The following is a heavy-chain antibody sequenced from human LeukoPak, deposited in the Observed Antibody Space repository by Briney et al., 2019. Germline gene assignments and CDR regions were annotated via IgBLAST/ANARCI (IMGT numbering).Heavy chain of an antibody. CDR1: GGSISSSSYY. CDR2: IYYSGST. D-gene: IGHD1-1*01. V-gene: IGHV4-39*01. Sequence: SETLSLTCTVSGGSISSSSYYWGWIRQPPGKGLEWIGSIYYSGSTYYNPSLKSRVTISVDTSKNQFSPKLSSVTAADTAVYYCARSGTSVKWFDPWGQGTLVTVSS. CDR3: ARSGTSVKWFDP. J-gene: IGHJ5*02.